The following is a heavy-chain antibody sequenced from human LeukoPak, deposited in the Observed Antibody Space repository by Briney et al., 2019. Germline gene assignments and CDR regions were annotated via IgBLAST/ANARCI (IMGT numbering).Heavy chain of an antibody. CDR2: IYSSGST. CDR3: ARGYYGSGSYYTAVDY. V-gene: IGHV4-4*07. J-gene: IGHJ4*02. CDR1: GGSISRYF. Sequence: SETLALTCNVSGGSISRYFWNWIRQPAGKGLEWIGRIYSSGSTNYNPSLKSRVTMSVDTSKNQFSLNLSSVTAADTAVYYCARGYYGSGSYYTAVDYWGQGTLVTVSS. D-gene: IGHD3-10*01.